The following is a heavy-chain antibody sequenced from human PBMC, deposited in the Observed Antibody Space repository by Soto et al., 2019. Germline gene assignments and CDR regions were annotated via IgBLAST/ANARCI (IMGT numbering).Heavy chain of an antibody. CDR2: IYYSGST. CDR1: GGSISSGDYY. D-gene: IGHD2-21*02. CDR3: ARGIVVVTATPNWFDP. J-gene: IGHJ5*02. Sequence: SETLSLTCTVSGGSISSGDYYWSWIRQPPGKGLEWIGYIYYSGSTYYNPSLKSRVTISVDTSKNQFSLKLSSVTAADTAVYYCARGIVVVTATPNWFDPWGQGTLVTVSS. V-gene: IGHV4-30-4*01.